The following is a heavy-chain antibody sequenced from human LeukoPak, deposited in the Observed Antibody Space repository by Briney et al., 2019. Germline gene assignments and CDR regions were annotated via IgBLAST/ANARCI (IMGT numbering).Heavy chain of an antibody. CDR3: ARDSGVGFGSGIDY. J-gene: IGHJ4*02. CDR1: GDSVSSNSVA. CDR2: TYYRSKWYN. V-gene: IGHV6-1*01. Sequence: SQTLSLTCAISGDSVSSNSVAWNWIRQSPSRGLEWLGRTYYRSKWYNEYPISVKSRVTINPDTSKNQFSLHLNSVTPEDTAVYYCARDSGVGFGSGIDYWGQGTLVTVSS. D-gene: IGHD3-10*01.